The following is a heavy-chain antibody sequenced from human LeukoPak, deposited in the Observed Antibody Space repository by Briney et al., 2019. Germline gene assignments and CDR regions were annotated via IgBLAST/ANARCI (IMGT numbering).Heavy chain of an antibody. D-gene: IGHD6-13*01. Sequence: GASVKVSCKASGGTFSSYAISWVRQAPGQGLEWMGWINPNSGGTNYAQKFQGWVTMTRDTSISTAYMELSRLRSDDTAVYYCTTPLGQQLVRTFDYWGQGTLVTVSS. CDR1: GGTFSSYA. V-gene: IGHV1-2*04. J-gene: IGHJ4*02. CDR2: INPNSGGT. CDR3: TTPLGQQLVRTFDY.